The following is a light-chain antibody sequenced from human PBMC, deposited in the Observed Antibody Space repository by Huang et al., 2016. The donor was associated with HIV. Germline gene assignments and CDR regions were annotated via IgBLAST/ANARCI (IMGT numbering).Light chain of an antibody. CDR2: LAS. CDR3: MQGLQSWT. V-gene: IGKV2-28*01. CDR1: QSLLHSNGHNY. J-gene: IGKJ1*01. Sequence: EIVMVQSPVSLSVTPGEAASITCRSSQSLLHSNGHNYLDWYRQKPGQSPQRLIYLASTRAAGVPDRCSGSGSGTDFTLKINRVEADDVGVYYCMQGLQSWTFGQGTKVEI.